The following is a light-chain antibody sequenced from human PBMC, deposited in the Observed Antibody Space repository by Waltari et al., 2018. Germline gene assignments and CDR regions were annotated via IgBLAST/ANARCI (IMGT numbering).Light chain of an antibody. CDR3: CSYAGSSTWV. CDR2: EGS. Sequence: QSALTQPASVSGSPGQSLTISCTGTSSNIWTYNVVSWYQHHPGKAPKLMIYEGSKRPSGVSNRFSGSKSGNTASLTISGLQAEDEADYYCCSYAGSSTWVFGGGTKLTVL. J-gene: IGLJ3*02. V-gene: IGLV2-23*01. CDR1: SSNIWTYNV.